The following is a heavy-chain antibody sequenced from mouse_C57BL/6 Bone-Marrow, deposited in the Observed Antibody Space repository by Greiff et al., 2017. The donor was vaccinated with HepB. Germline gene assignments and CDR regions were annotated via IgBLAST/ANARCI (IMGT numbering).Heavy chain of an antibody. J-gene: IGHJ4*01. CDR1: GYTFTSYW. V-gene: IGHV1-64*01. CDR3: ARWKFTTNYAMDY. Sequence: QVQLKQPGAELVKPGASVKLSCKASGYTFTSYWMHWVKQRPGQGLEWIGMIHPNSGSTNYNEKFKSKATLTVDKSSSTAYMQLSSLTSEDSAVYYGARWKFTTNYAMDYWVKEPQSPSPQ. D-gene: IGHD1-1*01. CDR2: IHPNSGST.